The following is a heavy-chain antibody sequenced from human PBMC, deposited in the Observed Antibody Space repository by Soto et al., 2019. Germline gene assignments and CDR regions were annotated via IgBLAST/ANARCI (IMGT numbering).Heavy chain of an antibody. V-gene: IGHV4-59*01. CDR3: ARGSKPDYGDYDGGIDY. D-gene: IGHD4-17*01. Sequence: SETLGITCTFSGGSISIYYWSWIRQPPGKGLEWIGYIYYSGSTNYNPSLKSRVTISVDTSKNQFSLKLSSVTAAGTAVYYCARGSKPDYGDYDGGIDYWGQGTMVTVSS. CDR1: GGSISIYY. CDR2: IYYSGST. J-gene: IGHJ4*02.